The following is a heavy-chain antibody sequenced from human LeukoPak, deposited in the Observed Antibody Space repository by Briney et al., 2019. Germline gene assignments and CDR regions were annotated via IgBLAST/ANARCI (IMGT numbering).Heavy chain of an antibody. Sequence: GASVNVSCKASGYTFTSYYMYWVQQAPGQGREGMGIINPSGGSTSYAQKFQGRVTMTRDTSTSTVYMELSSLRSEDTAVYYCAREYDINDYWGQGTLVTVSS. V-gene: IGHV1-46*01. CDR3: AREYDINDY. CDR1: GYTFTSYY. CDR2: INPSGGST. D-gene: IGHD2-8*01. J-gene: IGHJ4*02.